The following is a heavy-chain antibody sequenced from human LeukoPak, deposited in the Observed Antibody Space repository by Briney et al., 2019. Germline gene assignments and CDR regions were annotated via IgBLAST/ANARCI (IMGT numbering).Heavy chain of an antibody. J-gene: IGHJ4*02. D-gene: IGHD3-10*01. CDR2: MNPNSGNT. CDR1: GYTFTSYD. V-gene: IGHV1-8*01. CDR3: ARDKAGAFYYFDY. Sequence: ASVKVSCKASGYTFTSYDINWVRQATGQGLEWMGWMNPNSGNTGYAQKFQGRVTMTRNTSISTAYMELSSLRSDDTAVYYCARDKAGAFYYFDYWGQGTLVTVSS.